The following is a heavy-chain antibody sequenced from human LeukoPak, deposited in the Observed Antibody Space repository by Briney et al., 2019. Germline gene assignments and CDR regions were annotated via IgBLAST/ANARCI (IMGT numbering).Heavy chain of an antibody. CDR2: ISSGGDTI. D-gene: IGHD2/OR15-2a*01. J-gene: IGHJ3*02. CDR1: GFTFSSYE. Sequence: GGSLRLSCAASGFTFSSYEMNWVRQAPGKGLEWISFISSGGDTIYYADSVKGRFTISRDNARHSLYLQMNSLRAEDTAFYYCARDAIVNGAFNIWGQGTMVTVSS. CDR3: ARDAIVNGAFNI. V-gene: IGHV3-48*03.